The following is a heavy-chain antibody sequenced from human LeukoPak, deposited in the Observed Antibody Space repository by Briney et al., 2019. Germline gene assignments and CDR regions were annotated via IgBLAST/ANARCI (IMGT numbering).Heavy chain of an antibody. V-gene: IGHV4-39*07. Sequence: ETSETLSLTCTVSGGSISSSSYYWGWIRQPPGKGLEWIGSIYYSGSTYYNPSLKSRVTISVDTSKNQFSLKLSSVTAADTAVYYCARGRIQPSLGYCSGGSCYFNWFDPWGQGTLVTVSS. CDR1: GGSISSSSYY. CDR2: IYYSGST. J-gene: IGHJ5*02. CDR3: ARGRIQPSLGYCSGGSCYFNWFDP. D-gene: IGHD2-15*01.